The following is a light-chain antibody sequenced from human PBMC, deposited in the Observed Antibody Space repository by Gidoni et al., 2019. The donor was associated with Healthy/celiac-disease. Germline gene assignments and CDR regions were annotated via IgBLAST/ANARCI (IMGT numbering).Light chain of an antibody. V-gene: IGKV1-39*01. CDR1: QSISSY. CDR2: AAS. CDR3: QQSYSTPRT. J-gene: IGKJ2*01. Sequence: DIQMTPSPSSRSASVGDRVTITCRASQSISSYLNWYQQKPGKAPKLLIYAASSLQSGVPSRFSGSGSGTDFTLTISSLQPEDFATYYCQQSYSTPRTFGQGTKLEIK.